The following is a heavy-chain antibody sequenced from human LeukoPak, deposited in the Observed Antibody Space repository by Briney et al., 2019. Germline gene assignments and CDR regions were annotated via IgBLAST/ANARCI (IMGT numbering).Heavy chain of an antibody. Sequence: SETLSLTCTVSGGSISSYYWSWIRQPPGKGLEWIGYIYYSGSTNYNPSLKSRVTISVDTSKNQFSLKLSPVTAADTAVYYCARDDPRTTNYGMDVWGKGTTVTVSS. CDR3: ARDDPRTTNYGMDV. V-gene: IGHV4-59*01. J-gene: IGHJ6*04. D-gene: IGHD1-1*01. CDR1: GGSISSYY. CDR2: IYYSGST.